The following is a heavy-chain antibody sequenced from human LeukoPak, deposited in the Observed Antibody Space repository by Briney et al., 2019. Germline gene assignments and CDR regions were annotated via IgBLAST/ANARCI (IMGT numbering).Heavy chain of an antibody. CDR3: ARDGYYYDSSGYAPFDY. CDR2: IYYSGST. V-gene: IGHV4-61*01. Sequence: SETLSLTCTVSGGSISSGSHYWSWIRQPPGKGLEWIGYIYYSGSTNYNPSLKSRVTISVDTSKNQFSLKLSSVTAADTAVYYCARDGYYYDSSGYAPFDYWGQGTLVTVSS. D-gene: IGHD3-22*01. J-gene: IGHJ4*02. CDR1: GGSISSGSHY.